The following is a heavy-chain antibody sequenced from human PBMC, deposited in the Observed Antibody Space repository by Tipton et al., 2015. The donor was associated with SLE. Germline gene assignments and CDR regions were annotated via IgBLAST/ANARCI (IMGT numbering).Heavy chain of an antibody. D-gene: IGHD1-20*01. Sequence: TLSLTCAVYGGPFSGYCWTWIRQPPGKGLEWIGEINHSGSTNYNPSLKSRVTISVDTSKNQFSLKLSSVTAADTAVYYCARAPDNWNHDYWGQGTLVTVSS. J-gene: IGHJ4*02. CDR3: ARAPDNWNHDY. CDR1: GGPFSGYC. V-gene: IGHV4-34*01. CDR2: INHSGST.